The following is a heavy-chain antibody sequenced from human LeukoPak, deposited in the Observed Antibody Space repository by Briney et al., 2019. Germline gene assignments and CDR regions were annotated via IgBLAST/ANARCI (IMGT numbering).Heavy chain of an antibody. V-gene: IGHV4-34*01. J-gene: IGHJ4*02. D-gene: IGHD5-24*01. CDR1: GGSFSGYY. Sequence: SETLSLTCAVYGGSFSGYYWTWIRQPPGKGLEWIGEINHSGNINYNPSLRSRLTISVDTSKNQFSLKLSSMTAADTAVYYCARGRRWWGQGALVTVSS. CDR2: INHSGNI. CDR3: ARGRRW.